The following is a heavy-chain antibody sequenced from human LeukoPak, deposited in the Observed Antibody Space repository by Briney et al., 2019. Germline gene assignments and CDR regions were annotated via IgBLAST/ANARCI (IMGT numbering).Heavy chain of an antibody. J-gene: IGHJ1*01. D-gene: IGHD3-16*01. Sequence: GGSLRLSCAASGFTFSSYGMHWVRQAPGKGLEWVAVIWYGGSNKYYADSVKGRFTISRDNSKNTLYLQMNSLRAEDTAVYYCAKGLRVEYFQHWARAPWSPSPQ. V-gene: IGHV3-30*02. CDR1: GFTFSSYG. CDR3: AKGLRVEYFQH. CDR2: IWYGGSNK.